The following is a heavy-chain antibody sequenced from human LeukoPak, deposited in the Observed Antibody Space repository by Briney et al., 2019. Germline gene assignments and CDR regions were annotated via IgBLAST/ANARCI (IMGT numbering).Heavy chain of an antibody. Sequence: GSRTLSCAASGFTFDDYGMSWVSQAPGKGLEWVSFINWNGVSTDYSDFVKGRFTISRDNAKNSLLLQMNSLRAEDTALYYCAREDGFCSGGSCYQHWGEGTLASVSS. CDR2: INWNGVST. CDR1: GFTFDDYG. V-gene: IGHV3-20*04. CDR3: AREDGFCSGGSCYQH. D-gene: IGHD2-15*01. J-gene: IGHJ1*01.